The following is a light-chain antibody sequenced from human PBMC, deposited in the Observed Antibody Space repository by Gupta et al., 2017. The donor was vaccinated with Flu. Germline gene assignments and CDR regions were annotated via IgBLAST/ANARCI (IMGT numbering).Light chain of an antibody. Sequence: SSELTQSPSVSVSPGQTASISCSGNILRDKYVCWFQQKPGQSPVLVIYQDSRRPSGIPDRFAGSSSGNTATLTIRGTQAVDEDDYYCQAWDSSTAVFGAGTKVTVL. CDR3: QAWDSSTAV. V-gene: IGLV3-1*01. CDR1: ILRDKY. J-gene: IGLJ1*01. CDR2: QDS.